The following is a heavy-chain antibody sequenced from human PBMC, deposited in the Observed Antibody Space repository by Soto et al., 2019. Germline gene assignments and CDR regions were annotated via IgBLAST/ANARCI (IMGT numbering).Heavy chain of an antibody. Sequence: PGGSLRLSCAASGFTFSSYSMNWVRQAPGKGLEWVSSISSSSSYIYYADSVKGRFTISRDNAKNSLYLQMNSLRAEDTAVYYCARDSSMGHKWYSSSAFDYWGQGTLVTVSS. CDR2: ISSSSSYI. J-gene: IGHJ4*02. D-gene: IGHD6-6*01. V-gene: IGHV3-21*01. CDR3: ARDSSMGHKWYSSSAFDY. CDR1: GFTFSSYS.